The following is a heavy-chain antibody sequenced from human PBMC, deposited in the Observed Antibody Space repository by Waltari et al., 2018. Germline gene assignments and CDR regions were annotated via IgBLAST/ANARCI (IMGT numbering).Heavy chain of an antibody. CDR1: GFTFSSYW. CDR2: IKQEGREK. CDR3: ARDRFGKDAVDI. Sequence: EVQLVESGGGWVQPGGSLRLSCAASGFTFSSYWMSWVRQAPGKGLEWVANIKQEGREKYYVDAGKGRFTIARDNAKNSLYLQMNSLRAEDTAVYYCARDRFGKDAVDIWGQGTMVTVSS. D-gene: IGHD3-16*01. J-gene: IGHJ3*02. V-gene: IGHV3-7*01.